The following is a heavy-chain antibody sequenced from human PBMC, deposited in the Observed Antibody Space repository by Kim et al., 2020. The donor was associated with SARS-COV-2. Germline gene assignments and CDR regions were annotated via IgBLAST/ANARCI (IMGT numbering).Heavy chain of an antibody. CDR1: GFTVSSNY. J-gene: IGHJ6*02. Sequence: GGSLRLSCAASGFTVSSNYMSWVRQAPGKGLEWVSVIYNGGNTYYADSVKGRFTISRDNSKNTLDLQMNSLRAEDTAVYYCVRDPTPAVPPAIHGTHYYYGMDVWGQGTTVTVSS. V-gene: IGHV3-53*01. CDR3: VRDPTPAVPPAIHGTHYYYGMDV. D-gene: IGHD2-2*01. CDR2: IYNGGNT.